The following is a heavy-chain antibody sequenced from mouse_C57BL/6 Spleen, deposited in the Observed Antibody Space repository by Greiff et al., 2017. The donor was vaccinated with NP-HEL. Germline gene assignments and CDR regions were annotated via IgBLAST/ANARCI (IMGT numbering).Heavy chain of an antibody. J-gene: IGHJ2*01. CDR1: GYTFTSYW. D-gene: IGHD2-3*01. V-gene: IGHV1-64*01. CDR3: ARDGYYSCFDY. Sequence: QVQLQQSGAELVKPGASVKLSCKASGYTFTSYWMHWVKQRPGQGLEWIGMIHPNSGSTNYNEKFKSKATLTVDKSSSTAYMQLSSLTSEDSAVYYCARDGYYSCFDYWGQGTTLTVSS. CDR2: IHPNSGST.